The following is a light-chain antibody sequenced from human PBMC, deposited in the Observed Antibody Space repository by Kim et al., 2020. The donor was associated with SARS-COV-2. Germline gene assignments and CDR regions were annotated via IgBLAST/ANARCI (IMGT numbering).Light chain of an antibody. CDR1: FSKVGRNT. J-gene: IGLJ2*01. CDR3: AAWNDNLNGVG. CDR2: GYN. Sequence: GQRATIDCSGSFSKVGRNTVNWWQTCPGTAPKLLVFGYNQRPSGVPARFSGSKSGTSASLAISGLQSEDEADYYCAAWNDNLNGVGFGGGTQLTVL. V-gene: IGLV1-44*01.